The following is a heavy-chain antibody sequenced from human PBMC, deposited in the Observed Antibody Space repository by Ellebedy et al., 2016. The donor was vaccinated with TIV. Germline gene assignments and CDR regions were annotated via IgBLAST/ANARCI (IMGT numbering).Heavy chain of an antibody. D-gene: IGHD3-16*01. V-gene: IGHV3-9*01. CDR3: AKELGPGGVDV. CDR1: GFTFDDYA. J-gene: IGHJ6*02. CDR2: ISWNSGSI. Sequence: PGGSLRLSCAASGFTFDDYAMHWVRQAPGKGLEWVSGISWNSGSIGYADSVKGRFTISRDNAKNSLYLQMNSLRAEDTALYYCAKELGPGGVDVWGQGTTVTVSS.